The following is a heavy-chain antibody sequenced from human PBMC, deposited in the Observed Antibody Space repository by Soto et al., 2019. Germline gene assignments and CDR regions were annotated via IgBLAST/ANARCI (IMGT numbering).Heavy chain of an antibody. CDR3: ARQRRDFDY. CDR2: IYSSGST. CDR1: GGSISGYY. J-gene: IGHJ4*02. Sequence: QVQLQESGPGLVKPSETLSLTCTVSGGSISGYYWSWIRQPPGKGLQWIGYIYSSGSTNYNPSLTSRVTISVDTSKNQVSLNLSSVTAADTAVYYCARQRRDFDYWGQGSLVTVSS. V-gene: IGHV4-59*08.